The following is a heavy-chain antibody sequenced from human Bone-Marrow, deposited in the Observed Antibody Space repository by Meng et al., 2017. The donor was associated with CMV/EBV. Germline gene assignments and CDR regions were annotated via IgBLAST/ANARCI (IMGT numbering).Heavy chain of an antibody. CDR3: ARGKYSGGYYPLDY. D-gene: IGHD3-22*01. J-gene: IGHJ4*02. V-gene: IGHV4-34*01. CDR1: GESFRPYY. CDR2: INHSGST. Sequence: QAPLQQWGAGLLKPSETLSLPCAVYGESFRPYYWTWIRQPPGKGPEWIGEINHSGSTNYNPSLKSRVTISVDTSKNQFSLKLTSVTAADSALYYCARGKYSGGYYPLDYWGQGTLVTVSS.